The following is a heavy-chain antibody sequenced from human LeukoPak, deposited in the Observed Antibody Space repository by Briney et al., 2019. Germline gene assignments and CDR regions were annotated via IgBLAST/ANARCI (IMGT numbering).Heavy chain of an antibody. V-gene: IGHV4-39*01. D-gene: IGHD5-24*01. CDR3: ARHRIIRDVATGDYFDS. CDR1: GGSIGSNSYY. Sequence: PSETLSLTCAVSGGSIGSNSYYWGWVRQSPGKGLEWIGAIYCSGNTYYSPSLKSRVTISADTSKNQFSLNLSAVTAADAATYYCARHRIIRDVATGDYFDSWGQGTLVTVSS. CDR2: IYCSGNT. J-gene: IGHJ4*02.